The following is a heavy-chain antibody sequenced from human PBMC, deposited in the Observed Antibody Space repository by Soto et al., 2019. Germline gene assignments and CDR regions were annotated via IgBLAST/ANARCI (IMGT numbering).Heavy chain of an antibody. CDR1: GGTFSSYA. CDR3: AREREVGIYGSGSYLDY. CDR2: IIPIFGTA. J-gene: IGHJ4*02. Sequence: QVQLVQSGAEVKKPGSSVKVSCKASGGTFSSYAISWVRQAPGQGLEWMGGIIPIFGTANYAQKFQGRVTITADESTSTAYMGLSSLRSEDTAVYYCAREREVGIYGSGSYLDYWGQGTLVTVSS. V-gene: IGHV1-69*01. D-gene: IGHD3-10*01.